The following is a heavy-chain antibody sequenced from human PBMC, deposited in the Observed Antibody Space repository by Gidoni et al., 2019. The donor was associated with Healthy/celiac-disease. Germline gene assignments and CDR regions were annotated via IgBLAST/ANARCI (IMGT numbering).Heavy chain of an antibody. V-gene: IGHV3-30-3*01. CDR3: ARAVSGYHIDY. D-gene: IGHD3-3*01. CDR1: GFTFSSYA. J-gene: IGHJ4*02. Sequence: QVQLVESGGGVVQPGRSLRLSCAASGFTFSSYAMHWVRQAPGKGLEWVAVISYDGSNKYYADSVKGRFTISRDNSKNTLYLQMNSLRAEDTAVYYCARAVSGYHIDYWGQGTLVTVSS. CDR2: ISYDGSNK.